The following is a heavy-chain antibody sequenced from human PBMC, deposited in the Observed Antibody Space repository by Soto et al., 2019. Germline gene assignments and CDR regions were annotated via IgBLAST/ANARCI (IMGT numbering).Heavy chain of an antibody. CDR2: IESKTDGGTT. V-gene: IGHV3-15*07. Sequence: EVQLVESGGGVVKPGWSLRLSCAASGFSFINAWMNWVRQAPGRGLDWVGHIESKTDGGTTDYAAPVKGRFTISRDDSTTTLYLQMNSLKTEDTAVSYSTTMRFYIVDTLPNYYGGQGTLVAVSS. J-gene: IGHJ4*02. CDR3: TTMRFYIVDTLPNYY. CDR1: GFSFINAW. D-gene: IGHD5-12*01.